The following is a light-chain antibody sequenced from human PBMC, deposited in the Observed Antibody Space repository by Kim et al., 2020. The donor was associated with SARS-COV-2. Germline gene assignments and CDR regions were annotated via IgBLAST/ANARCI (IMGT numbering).Light chain of an antibody. Sequence: SLSPGDTATLSCRASQSVSSSLAWYQHKSGQAPRLLIFDTSNRATGIPARFSGSGFGTDFTLTISSLEPEDSAVYYCQQRSHWPVTFGQGTKLEIK. CDR2: DTS. CDR1: QSVSSS. J-gene: IGKJ2*01. V-gene: IGKV3-11*01. CDR3: QQRSHWPVT.